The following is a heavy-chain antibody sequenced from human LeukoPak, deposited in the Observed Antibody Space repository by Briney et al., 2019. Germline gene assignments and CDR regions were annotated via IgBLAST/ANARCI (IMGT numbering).Heavy chain of an antibody. CDR1: GFTFSNYA. CDR3: AKEMIAPHYFDD. D-gene: IGHD3-22*01. CDR2: ISGSDNST. V-gene: IGHV3-23*01. J-gene: IGHJ4*02. Sequence: PGGSLRLSCAVSGFTFSNYAMSWVRQAPGRGLEWVSSISGSDNSTNYADSVRGRFTISRDNPKNTLYLQLNSLRAEDTALYYCAKEMIAPHYFDDWGQGTLVTVSS.